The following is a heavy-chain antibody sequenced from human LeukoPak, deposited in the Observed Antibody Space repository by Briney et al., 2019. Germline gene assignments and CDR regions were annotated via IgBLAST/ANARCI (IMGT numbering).Heavy chain of an antibody. V-gene: IGHV3-48*01. CDR2: ISSSSRII. J-gene: IGHJ4*02. Sequence: GGSLRLSCAASGFTFSNYDMNWVRQAPGKGLEWVSYISSSSRIIYYADSLKGRFTISRDNAKNSLYLQLNSLRADDTAVYYCARGYSYGYNYWGQRTLVTVSS. CDR3: ARGYSYGYNY. D-gene: IGHD5-18*01. CDR1: GFTFSNYD.